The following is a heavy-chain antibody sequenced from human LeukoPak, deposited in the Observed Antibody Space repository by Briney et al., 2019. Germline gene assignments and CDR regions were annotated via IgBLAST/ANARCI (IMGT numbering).Heavy chain of an antibody. CDR1: GYSISGGYY. CDR2: MFHSGST. V-gene: IGHV4-38-2*02. J-gene: IGHJ4*02. CDR3: ASSYGSGSYYHDY. D-gene: IGHD3-10*01. Sequence: SSETLSLTCTVSGYSISGGYYWGWIRQPPGKGLEWIGSMFHSGSTYHSPSLKSRVTISVDTSKNQFSLKLSSVTAADTAVYYCASSYGSGSYYHDYWGQGTLVTVSS.